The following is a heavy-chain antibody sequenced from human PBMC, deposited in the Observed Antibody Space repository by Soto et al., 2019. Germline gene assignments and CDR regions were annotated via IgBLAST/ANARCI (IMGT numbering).Heavy chain of an antibody. J-gene: IGHJ5*02. CDR3: AHRRLGYCSGGSCYWFDP. CDR1: GFSLSTSGVG. CDR2: IYWDDDK. V-gene: IGHV2-5*02. Sequence: ASGPTLVNPTQTLTLTCTFSGFSLSTSGVGVGWIRQPPGKALEWLALIYWDDDKRYSPSLKSRLTITKDTSKNQVVLTMTNMDPVDTATYYCAHRRLGYCSGGSCYWFDPWGQGTLVTVSS. D-gene: IGHD2-15*01.